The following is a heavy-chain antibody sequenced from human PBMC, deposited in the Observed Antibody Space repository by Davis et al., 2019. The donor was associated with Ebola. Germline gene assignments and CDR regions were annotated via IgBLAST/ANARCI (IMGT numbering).Heavy chain of an antibody. V-gene: IGHV3-73*01. D-gene: IGHD2-2*01. CDR1: GFTFSGSA. CDR2: IRSKANSYAT. Sequence: PGGSLRLSCAASGFTFSGSAMHWVRQASGKGLEWVGRIRSKANSYATAYAASVKGRFTISRDNSQNTLFLQMTSLRAEDTAVYYCAKGGGRIGYCSSASCHEYFFDYWGQGTPVTVSS. CDR3: AKGGGRIGYCSSASCHEYFFDY. J-gene: IGHJ4*02.